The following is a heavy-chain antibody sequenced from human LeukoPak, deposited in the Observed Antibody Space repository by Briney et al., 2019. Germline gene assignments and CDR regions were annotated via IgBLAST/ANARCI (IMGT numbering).Heavy chain of an antibody. V-gene: IGHV3-33*01. D-gene: IGHD2-8*02. Sequence: GGSLRLSCAASGFTFSSYGMHWVRQAPGKGLEWVAFIWYDGSSKYYADSMKGRFTISRDNSKNTLYLQMSSLRAEDTAVYYCARGREGLVHFDYWGQGTLVTVSS. CDR1: GFTFSSYG. J-gene: IGHJ4*02. CDR2: IWYDGSSK. CDR3: ARGREGLVHFDY.